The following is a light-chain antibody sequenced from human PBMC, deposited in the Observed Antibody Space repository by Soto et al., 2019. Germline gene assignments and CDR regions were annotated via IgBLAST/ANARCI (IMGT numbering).Light chain of an antibody. CDR1: QSVLYSSNNKNY. CDR3: QQYESTPPT. Sequence: DIVMTQSPDSLAVSLGERATINCKSSQSVLYSSNNKNYLAWYQQRPGQPPKLLIYWAYTRESGVPDRFSDSGSGTDFTLTITSLQAGDVAVYYCQQYESTPPTFGQGTKLEIK. J-gene: IGKJ2*01. V-gene: IGKV4-1*01. CDR2: WAY.